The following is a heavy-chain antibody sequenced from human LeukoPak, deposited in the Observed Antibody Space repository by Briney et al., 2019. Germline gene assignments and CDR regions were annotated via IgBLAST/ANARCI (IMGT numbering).Heavy chain of an antibody. CDR1: GFIFSHHG. CDR3: AKDLLRDRWFGES. J-gene: IGHJ5*02. V-gene: IGHV3-23*01. Sequence: QPGGTLRLSCATSGFIFSHHGMNWVRQAPGKGLEWVSGIRADAVTTYYADSVKGRFIISRDNSKNTVYLQMNSLGGEETAIYYCAKDLLRDRWFGESWGQGTLVTVSS. D-gene: IGHD3-10*01. CDR2: IRADAVTT.